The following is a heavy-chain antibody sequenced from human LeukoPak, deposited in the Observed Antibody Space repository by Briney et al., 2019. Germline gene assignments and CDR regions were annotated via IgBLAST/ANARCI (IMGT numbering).Heavy chain of an antibody. CDR1: GGSISSYY. CDR2: IYYSGST. V-gene: IGHV4-59*01. Sequence: SETLCLTCTVSGGSISSYYWSWIRQPPGKGLEWIGYIYYSGSTNYNPSLKSRVTISVDTSKNQFSLKLSSVTAADTAVYYCARDLDYDGIDYWGQGTLVTVSS. D-gene: IGHD3-22*01. J-gene: IGHJ4*02. CDR3: ARDLDYDGIDY.